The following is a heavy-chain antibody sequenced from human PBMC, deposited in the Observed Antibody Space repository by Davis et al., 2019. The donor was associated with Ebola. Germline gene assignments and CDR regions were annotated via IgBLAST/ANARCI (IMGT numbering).Heavy chain of an antibody. CDR1: GGTFSSYA. Sequence: AASVKVSCKASGGTFSSYAISWVRQAPGQGLEWMGRIIPILVIANYAQKFQGRVTITADKSTSTAYMELSSLRSEDTAVYYCARGGYCTGGVCYYFDYWGQGTLVTVSS. J-gene: IGHJ4*02. CDR3: ARGGYCTGGVCYYFDY. CDR2: IIPILVIA. V-gene: IGHV1-69*04. D-gene: IGHD2-8*02.